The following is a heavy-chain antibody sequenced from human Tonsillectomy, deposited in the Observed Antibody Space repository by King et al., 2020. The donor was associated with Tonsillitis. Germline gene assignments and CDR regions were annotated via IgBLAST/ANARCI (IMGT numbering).Heavy chain of an antibody. Sequence: VQLVESGGGLVQPGGSLRLSCAASGFTFSTYWMSWVRXAPGKGXEXVXXXXXXXXXXYXXDSVKGRFTISRDXAKNSLYLQMNSLRAEDTAVYYCARGGYGGEGMGYWGQGTLVTVSS. CDR1: GFTFSTYW. J-gene: IGHJ4*02. CDR2: XXXXXXXX. V-gene: IGHV3-7*03. D-gene: IGHD4-23*01. CDR3: ARGGYGGEGMGY.